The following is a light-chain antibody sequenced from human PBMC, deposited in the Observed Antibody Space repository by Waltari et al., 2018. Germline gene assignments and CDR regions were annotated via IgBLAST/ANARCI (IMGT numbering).Light chain of an antibody. Sequence: QSALSQPASVSGSPGQSLTITCTGASTELASYNLVSWYQHHPNRAPKLIIFEATKRPSGISHRFSGAKSGATASLRISGLQADDEADYYCCSYTGSSTSYGCGGGTKVTVL. CDR3: CSYTGSSTSYG. V-gene: IGLV2-23*01. CDR2: EAT. CDR1: STELASYNL. J-gene: IGLJ1*01.